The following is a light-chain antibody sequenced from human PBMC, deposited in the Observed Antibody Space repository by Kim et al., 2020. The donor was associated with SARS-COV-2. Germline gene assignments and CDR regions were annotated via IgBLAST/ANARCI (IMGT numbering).Light chain of an antibody. V-gene: IGLV1-44*01. CDR1: SSNIGRNA. CDR3: AVWDDSLNGWV. Sequence: GQRVTIACSGSSSNIGRNAVNWYQLLPGTAPKPLIYSDNHRPSGVPDRFSGSKAGTSASLAISGLQSEDEADYYCAVWDDSLNGWVCGGETKLTVL. CDR2: SDN. J-gene: IGLJ3*02.